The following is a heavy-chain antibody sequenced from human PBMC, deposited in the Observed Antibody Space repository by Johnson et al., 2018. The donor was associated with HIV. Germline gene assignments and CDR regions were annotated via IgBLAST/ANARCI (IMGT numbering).Heavy chain of an antibody. Sequence: QVQLVESGGGVVQPGRSLRLSCAASRFTFSSYAMHWVRQAPGKGLEWVAVIWYDGSNKYYTDSGKGRFTISRDNSKNTLYLEMNSLRAEDTAVYYCARDHSGYDSVTAAFDIWGQGTMVTVSS. CDR2: IWYDGSNK. CDR3: ARDHSGYDSVTAAFDI. J-gene: IGHJ3*02. D-gene: IGHD5-12*01. V-gene: IGHV3-30*04. CDR1: RFTFSSYA.